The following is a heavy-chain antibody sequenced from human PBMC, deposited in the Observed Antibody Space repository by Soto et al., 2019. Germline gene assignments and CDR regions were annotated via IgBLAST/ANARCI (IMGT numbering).Heavy chain of an antibody. Sequence: GGSLRLSCAASGFTFSSYWMSWVRQAPGKGLEWVANIKQDGSEKYYVDSVKGRFTISRDNAKNSLYLQMNSLRAEDTAVYYCARSLVAGANDHYYYGMDVWGQGTTVTVSS. J-gene: IGHJ6*02. CDR3: ARSLVAGANDHYYYGMDV. CDR1: GFTFSSYW. D-gene: IGHD6-19*01. V-gene: IGHV3-7*05. CDR2: IKQDGSEK.